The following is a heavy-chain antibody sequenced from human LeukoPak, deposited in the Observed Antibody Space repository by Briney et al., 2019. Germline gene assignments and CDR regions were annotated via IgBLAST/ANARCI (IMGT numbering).Heavy chain of an antibody. CDR1: GYSISSGYY. CDR3: ARRGYDSGLDY. CDR2: IYHSGST. D-gene: IGHD5-12*01. V-gene: IGHV4-38-2*01. J-gene: IGHJ4*02. Sequence: SETLSLTCAVSGYSISSGYYWGWIRQPPGKGLEWIGSIYHSGSTYYNPSLKSRVTISVDTSKNQFSLKLSSVTTADTAVYYCARRGYDSGLDYWGQGTLVTVYS.